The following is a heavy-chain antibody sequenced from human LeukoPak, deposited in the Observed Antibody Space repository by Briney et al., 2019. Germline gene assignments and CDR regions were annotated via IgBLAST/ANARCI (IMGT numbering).Heavy chain of an antibody. CDR1: GFTFSSYW. V-gene: IGHV3-74*03. Sequence: GGSLRLSCAASGFTFSSYWMHWVRQAPGKGLVWVSRINSDGSSTTYADSVKGRFTISRDNAKNTLYLQMNSLRPEDTAVYYCARDVDYHATGECFDYWGQGTLVTVSS. CDR3: ARDVDYHATGECFDY. D-gene: IGHD2-8*02. CDR2: INSDGSST. J-gene: IGHJ4*02.